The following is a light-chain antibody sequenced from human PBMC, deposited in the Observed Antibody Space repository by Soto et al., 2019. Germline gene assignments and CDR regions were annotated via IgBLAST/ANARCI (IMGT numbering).Light chain of an antibody. CDR3: EQDNNWPWT. CDR2: GAS. Sequence: EIVMTQSPATLSVSPGERATLSCRASQSVSSNLAWYQQTPGQAPRLLIYGASTMATGIPARFSGSGSGTEFTLTNSSLQSEDVAVYYCEQDNNWPWTFGQGTKVEIK. CDR1: QSVSSN. V-gene: IGKV3-15*01. J-gene: IGKJ1*01.